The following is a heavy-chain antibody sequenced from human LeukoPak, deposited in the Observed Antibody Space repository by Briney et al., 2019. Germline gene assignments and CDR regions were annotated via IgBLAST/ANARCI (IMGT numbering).Heavy chain of an antibody. V-gene: IGHV4-34*01. D-gene: IGHD3-16*02. CDR3: ARFSPHSEDVWGRYRYDA. Sequence: PPETLSLTCALYGGSSTGHEWSWVRQPPGAGLGWIGETSDSGRTDYNTTLKARVTISVDTSKNQFSLKLSSVTAADTAVYYCARFSPHSEDVWGRYRYDAWGQGTLVTVSS. J-gene: IGHJ5*02. CDR1: GGSSTGHE. CDR2: TSDSGRT.